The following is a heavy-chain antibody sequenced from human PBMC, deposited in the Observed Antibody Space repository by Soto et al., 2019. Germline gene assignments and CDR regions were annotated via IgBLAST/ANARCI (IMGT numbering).Heavy chain of an antibody. D-gene: IGHD2-2*01. CDR3: ARLNIVVVPASMPGPQNYYYYIDV. Sequence: GESLKISCKGSGYSFTSYWIGWVRQMPGKGLEWMGIIYPGDSDTRYSPSFQGQVTISADKSISTAYLQWSSLKASDTAMYYCARLNIVVVPASMPGPQNYYYYIDVWAKGTTVTVSS. CDR2: IYPGDSDT. V-gene: IGHV5-51*01. J-gene: IGHJ6*03. CDR1: GYSFTSYW.